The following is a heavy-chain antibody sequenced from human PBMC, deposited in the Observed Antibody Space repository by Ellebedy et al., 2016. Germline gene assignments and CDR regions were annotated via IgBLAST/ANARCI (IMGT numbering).Heavy chain of an antibody. Sequence: GGSLRLSCAASGFTFSSYAMSWVRQAPGKGLEWVSAISGSGGSTYYADSVKGRFTISRDNSKNTLYLQMNSLRAEDTAVYYCAKGDDYGGNSKLWWDYYYYYMDVWGKGTTVTVSS. J-gene: IGHJ6*03. V-gene: IGHV3-23*01. D-gene: IGHD4-23*01. CDR3: AKGDDYGGNSKLWWDYYYYYMDV. CDR2: ISGSGGST. CDR1: GFTFSSYA.